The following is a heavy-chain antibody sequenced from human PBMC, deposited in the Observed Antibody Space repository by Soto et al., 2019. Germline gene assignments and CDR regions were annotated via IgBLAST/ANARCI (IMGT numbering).Heavy chain of an antibody. J-gene: IGHJ6*02. D-gene: IGHD4-17*01. CDR3: AVAVTSSYYYYGMDV. Sequence: ASVKVSCKASGGTFSSYAISWVRQAPGQGLEWMGGIIPTFGTANYAQKFQGRVTITADESTSTAYMELSSLRSEDTAVYYCAVAVTSSYYYYGMDVWGQGTTVTVSS. CDR1: GGTFSSYA. V-gene: IGHV1-69*13. CDR2: IIPTFGTA.